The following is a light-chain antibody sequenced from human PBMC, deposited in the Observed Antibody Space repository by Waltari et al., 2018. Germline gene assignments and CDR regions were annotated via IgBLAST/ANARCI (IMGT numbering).Light chain of an antibody. Sequence: DIQPTQSPPTLTASVGDRSTISCRASQNVGTWLAWYQQKPGKAPKLMIYMASSLESGVPSRFSGSGSGTEFTLTISSLQPDDFATYYCQQYSSFSTFGQGTKV. CDR3: QQYSSFST. J-gene: IGKJ2*01. CDR2: MAS. CDR1: QNVGTW. V-gene: IGKV1-5*03.